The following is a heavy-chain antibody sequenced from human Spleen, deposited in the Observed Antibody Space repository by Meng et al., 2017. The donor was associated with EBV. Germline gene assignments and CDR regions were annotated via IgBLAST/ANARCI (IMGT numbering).Heavy chain of an antibody. J-gene: IGHJ4*02. V-gene: IGHV1-2*06. D-gene: IGHD3-10*01. CDR1: GYSFNDYY. CDR3: ARDFGSGSHYNY. CDR2: INPISGGT. Sequence: QVQLVQSGAEVKKPVASVKVSCKASGYSFNDYYIHWVRQAPGQGLEWMGRINPISGGTNYAQNFQGRVTMTRDTSISTAYMELSRLRSDDTAVYYCARDFGSGSHYNYWGQGTLVTVSS.